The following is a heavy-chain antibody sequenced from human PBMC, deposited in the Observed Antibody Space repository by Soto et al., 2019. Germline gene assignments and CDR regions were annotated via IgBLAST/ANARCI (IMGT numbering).Heavy chain of an antibody. CDR2: ISSSSSYI. J-gene: IGHJ5*02. Sequence: GGSMRLSCAASGFTFSSYSMNWVRQAPGKGLEWVSSISSSSSYIYYADSVKGRFTISRDNAKNSLYLQMNSLRAEDTAVYYCARRKLTPYGSFDPWGQGTLGTVSS. CDR1: GFTFSSYS. CDR3: ARRKLTPYGSFDP. V-gene: IGHV3-21*01. D-gene: IGHD3-10*01.